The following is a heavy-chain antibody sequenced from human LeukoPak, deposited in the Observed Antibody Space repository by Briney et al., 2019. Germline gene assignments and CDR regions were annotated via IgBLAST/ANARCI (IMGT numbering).Heavy chain of an antibody. D-gene: IGHD6-19*01. CDR2: IYYSGST. Sequence: SETLSLTCTVSGGSISSYYWSWIRQPPGKGLEWIGYIYYSGSTNYNPSLKSPVTISVDTSKNQFSLKLSSVTAADTAVYYCARAGYSSGYLWGQGTLVTVSS. CDR1: GGSISSYY. J-gene: IGHJ5*02. V-gene: IGHV4-59*01. CDR3: ARAGYSSGYL.